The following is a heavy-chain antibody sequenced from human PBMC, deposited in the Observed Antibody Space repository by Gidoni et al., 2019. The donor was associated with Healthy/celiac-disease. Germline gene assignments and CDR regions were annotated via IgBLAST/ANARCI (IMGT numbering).Heavy chain of an antibody. CDR3: ARDLKGYCSSTSCSGMDV. CDR2: INPNSGGT. J-gene: IGHJ6*02. D-gene: IGHD2-2*01. V-gene: IGHV1-2*04. CDR1: GYTFTGYY. Sequence: QVQLVQSGAEVKKPGASVKVSCQAAGYTFTGYYMHWVRQAPGQGLEWLGWINPNSGGTNYAQKFQGWVTMTRDTSISTAYMELSRLRSDDTAVYYCARDLKGYCSSTSCSGMDVWGQGTTVTVSS.